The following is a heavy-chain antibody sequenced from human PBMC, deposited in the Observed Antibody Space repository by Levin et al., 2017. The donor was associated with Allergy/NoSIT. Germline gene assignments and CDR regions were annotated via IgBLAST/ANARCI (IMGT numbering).Heavy chain of an antibody. CDR3: ARAGRAAAGSGGSFDY. CDR1: GGSFSGYY. D-gene: IGHD6-13*01. Sequence: PSETLSLTCAVYGGSFSGYYWSWIRQPPGKGLEWIGEINHSGSTNYNPSLKSRVTISVDTSKNQFSLKLSSVTAADTAVYYCARAGRAAAGSGGSFDYWGQGTLVTVSS. V-gene: IGHV4-34*01. CDR2: INHSGST. J-gene: IGHJ4*02.